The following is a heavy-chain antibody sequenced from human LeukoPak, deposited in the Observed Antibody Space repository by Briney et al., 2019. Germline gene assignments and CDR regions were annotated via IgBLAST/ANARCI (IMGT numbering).Heavy chain of an antibody. Sequence: GGSLRLSCEASGFTFSSYSMNWVRQAPGKGLEWISYISTSTTTIYYANSVKGRFTISRDNAENSVYLQMNSLRVEDTAVYYCAKDIVGGGDDYWGQGTLVTVSS. D-gene: IGHD2-21*02. CDR2: ISTSTTTI. V-gene: IGHV3-48*04. CDR1: GFTFSSYS. CDR3: AKDIVGGGDDY. J-gene: IGHJ4*02.